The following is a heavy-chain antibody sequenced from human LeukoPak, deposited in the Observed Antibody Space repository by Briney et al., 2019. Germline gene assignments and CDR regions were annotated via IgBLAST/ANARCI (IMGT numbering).Heavy chain of an antibody. J-gene: IGHJ6*03. CDR1: GGSINGYY. CDR2: IYYSGST. CDR3: ARLTSGSYSFYYYIGV. Sequence: SETLSLTCTVSGGSINGYYWSWIRQPPGKGLEWIGYIYYSGSTNYNPSLKSRVTMSVDTSKNQCSLKLTSVTAADTAVYYCARLTSGSYSFYYYIGVWGKGTTVTVSS. V-gene: IGHV4-59*01. D-gene: IGHD1-26*01.